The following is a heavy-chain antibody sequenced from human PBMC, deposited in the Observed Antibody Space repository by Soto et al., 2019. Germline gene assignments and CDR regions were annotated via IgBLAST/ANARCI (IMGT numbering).Heavy chain of an antibody. Sequence: SETMSLTCSPSGGSISPFYWSWIRQPPGKGLEWIGYIYYTGSTKYNPSLKSRGTISIGTSQNHFSLRLSSVTAADTAVYYCVRGGGYYGAYPSCDYWGQGAQV. CDR3: VRGGGYYGAYPSCDY. V-gene: IGHV4-59*01. CDR2: IYYTGST. CDR1: GGSISPFY. J-gene: IGHJ4*02. D-gene: IGHD4-17*01.